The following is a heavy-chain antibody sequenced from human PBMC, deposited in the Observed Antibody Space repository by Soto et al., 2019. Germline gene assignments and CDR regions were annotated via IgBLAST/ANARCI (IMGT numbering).Heavy chain of an antibody. J-gene: IGHJ2*01. Sequence: EVQLVESGGGLVQPGGSLRLSCAASGFTFSSYGMNWVRQTPGKGLEWGSYISTGSATIYYAESVKGRLTTSRDTAKKSLHLQIDGRRGEYTAVYFCARESATYSSSSGSYGYLELWCRGPLVTFSS. D-gene: IGHD6-6*01. V-gene: IGHV3-48*01. CDR2: ISTGSATI. CDR3: ARESATYSSSSGSYGYLEL. CDR1: GFTFSSYG.